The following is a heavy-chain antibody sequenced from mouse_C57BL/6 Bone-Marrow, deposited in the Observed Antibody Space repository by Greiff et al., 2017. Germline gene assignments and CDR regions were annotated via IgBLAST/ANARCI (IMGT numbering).Heavy chain of an antibody. D-gene: IGHD4-1*02. CDR3: ARAGPTDFDY. J-gene: IGHJ2*01. CDR2: IYPGDGDT. V-gene: IGHV1-82*01. CDR1: GYAFSSSW. Sequence: VQGVESGPELVKPGASVKISCKASGYAFSSSWLNWVKQRPGKGLEWIGRIYPGDGDTNYNGKFKGKATLTADKSSSTAYMQLSSLTSEDSAVYYCARAGPTDFDYWGQGTTLTVSS.